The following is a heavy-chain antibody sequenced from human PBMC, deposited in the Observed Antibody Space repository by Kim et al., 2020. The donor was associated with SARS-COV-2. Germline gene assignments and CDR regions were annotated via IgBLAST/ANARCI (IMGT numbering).Heavy chain of an antibody. CDR3: TAGIGWTDHDY. CDR2: VKSKTDGEST. V-gene: IGHV3-15*01. D-gene: IGHD2-15*01. CDR1: GFTFSNAW. J-gene: IGHJ4*02. Sequence: GGSLRLSCTAAGFTFSNAWMSWVRQAPGKGLQWVGRVKSKTDGESTDYAAPVKGRFIISRDDSKNTLNLQMDSLETEDTAVYYCTAGIGWTDHDYWGQGTLVTVSS.